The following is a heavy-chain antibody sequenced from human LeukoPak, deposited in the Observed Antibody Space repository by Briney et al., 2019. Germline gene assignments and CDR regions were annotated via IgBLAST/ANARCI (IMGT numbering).Heavy chain of an antibody. D-gene: IGHD6-13*01. Sequence: PGGSLRLSCAASGFTFSSYSMNWVRQAPGKGLEWVSSISGSSSYIYYADSVKGRFTISRDNAKNSLYLQMNSLRAEDTAVYYCGIAAAGPYWGQGTLVTVSS. CDR3: GIAAAGPY. CDR2: ISGSSSYI. CDR1: GFTFSSYS. J-gene: IGHJ4*02. V-gene: IGHV3-21*01.